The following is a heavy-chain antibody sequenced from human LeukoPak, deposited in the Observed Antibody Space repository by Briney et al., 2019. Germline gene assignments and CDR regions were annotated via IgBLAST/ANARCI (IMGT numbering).Heavy chain of an antibody. J-gene: IGHJ4*02. CDR1: GFTFSDYY. D-gene: IGHD3-22*01. CDR3: ARDLFEYYYDSSGYFDY. Sequence: GGSLRLSCAASGFTFSDYYMSWLRQAPGKGLEWVSYISSSGSTIYYADSVKGRFTISRDNAKNSLYLQMNSLRAEDTAVYYCARDLFEYYYDSSGYFDYWGQGTLVTVSS. V-gene: IGHV3-11*04. CDR2: ISSSGSTI.